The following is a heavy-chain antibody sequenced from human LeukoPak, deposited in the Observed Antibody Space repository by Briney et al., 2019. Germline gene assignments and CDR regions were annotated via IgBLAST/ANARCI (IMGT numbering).Heavy chain of an antibody. V-gene: IGHV3-30*02. CDR3: ARDQGGYSYGAFDY. J-gene: IGHJ4*02. CDR2: IRFDETDK. CDR1: GFRFNSHG. D-gene: IGHD5-18*01. Sequence: GGSLRLSCAASGFRFNSHGMHWVRQAPGKGLEWVAFIRFDETDKYYIDSVKGRFSISRDNSKNTLFPQMNSLRTEDTALYYCARDQGGYSYGAFDYWGQGTLVTVSP.